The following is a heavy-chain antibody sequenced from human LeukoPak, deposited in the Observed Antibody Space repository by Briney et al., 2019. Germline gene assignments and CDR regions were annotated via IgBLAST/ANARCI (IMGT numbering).Heavy chain of an antibody. CDR2: IYYSGST. V-gene: IGHV4-30-4*01. J-gene: IGHJ6*02. D-gene: IGHD3-10*01. CDR3: ARDRTRFWGMDV. CDR1: GGSISSGDYY. Sequence: PSETLSLTCTVSGGSISSGDYYWSWIRQPPGKGLEWIGYIYYSGSTYYNPSLKSRVTISVDTSKNQFSLKLGSVTAADTAVYYCARDRTRFWGMDVWGQGTRSPSP.